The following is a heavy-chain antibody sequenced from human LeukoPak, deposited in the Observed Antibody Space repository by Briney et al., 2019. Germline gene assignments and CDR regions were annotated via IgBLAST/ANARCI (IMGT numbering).Heavy chain of an antibody. D-gene: IGHD1-26*01. CDR3: ARGRSGSYHSPFDC. CDR2: IYYSGST. Sequence: GTLSLTCTVSGGSISNYYWSWIRQPPGKGLEWIGYIYYSGSTNYNPSLESRVTISVDTSKNQFSLKLDSVTAADTAVYYCARGRSGSYHSPFDCWGQGTLVTVSS. J-gene: IGHJ4*02. V-gene: IGHV4-59*13. CDR1: GGSISNYY.